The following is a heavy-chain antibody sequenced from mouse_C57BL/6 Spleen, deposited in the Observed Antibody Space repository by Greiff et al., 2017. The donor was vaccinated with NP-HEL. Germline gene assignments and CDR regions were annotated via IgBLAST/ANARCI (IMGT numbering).Heavy chain of an antibody. D-gene: IGHD2-3*01. J-gene: IGHJ3*01. Sequence: QVQLKQPGAELVMPGASVKLSCKASGYTFTSYWMHWVKQRPGQGLEWIGEIDPSDSYTNYNQKFKGKSTLTVDKSSSTAYMQLSSLTSEDSAVYYCARAIYDGYYEGFAYWGQGTLVTVSA. CDR2: IDPSDSYT. V-gene: IGHV1-69*01. CDR3: ARAIYDGYYEGFAY. CDR1: GYTFTSYW.